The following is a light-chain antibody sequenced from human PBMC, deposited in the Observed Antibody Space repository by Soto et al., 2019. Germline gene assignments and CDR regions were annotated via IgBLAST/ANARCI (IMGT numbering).Light chain of an antibody. CDR3: SSYTTTSTWV. J-gene: IGLJ3*02. Sequence: QSVLTQPASVSGAPGQSITISCTGTSTDVGSYNSVSWYQKHPGKAPKLLIDEVSNRPSGVSYRFCGSKSGNTASLTISGLQAEDEADYYCSSYTTTSTWVFGGGTKLTVL. V-gene: IGLV2-14*01. CDR1: STDVGSYNS. CDR2: EVS.